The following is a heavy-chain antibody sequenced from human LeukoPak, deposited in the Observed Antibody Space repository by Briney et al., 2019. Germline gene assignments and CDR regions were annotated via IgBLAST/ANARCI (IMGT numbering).Heavy chain of an antibody. CDR1: GFTFSKSW. Sequence: PGGSLRLSCAASGFTFSKSWMALVRQVPGKGLEWVANIKEDAGTKHYAGSVEGRFTISRDNAKNLVYLQMNSLRADDTAIYHCARDTVGVLDYWGQGALVTVSS. CDR2: IKEDAGTK. J-gene: IGHJ4*02. V-gene: IGHV3-7*01. D-gene: IGHD2-21*01. CDR3: ARDTVGVLDY.